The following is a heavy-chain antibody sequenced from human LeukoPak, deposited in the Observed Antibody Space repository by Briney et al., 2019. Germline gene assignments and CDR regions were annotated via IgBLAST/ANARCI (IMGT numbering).Heavy chain of an antibody. V-gene: IGHV3-23*01. Sequence: GGSLRLSWAPSGFTLNNYAMIWVRQAPGGGLGWVSSIRSGEDVTLYADSVKSRFTISRDNSKNTMLLQMNNMRAEDTAVYYCARDPNGDYVGAFEMWGPGTKVTVS. CDR2: IRSGEDVT. CDR1: GFTLNNYA. J-gene: IGHJ3*02. D-gene: IGHD4-17*01. CDR3: ARDPNGDYVGAFEM.